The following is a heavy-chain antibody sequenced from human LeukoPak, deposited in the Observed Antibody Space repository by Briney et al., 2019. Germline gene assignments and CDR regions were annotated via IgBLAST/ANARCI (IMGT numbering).Heavy chain of an antibody. CDR2: INHSGST. Sequence: SETLSLTCTVSGGSISSYYWSWIRQPPGKGLEWIGEINHSGSTNYNPSLKSRVTISVDTSKNQFSLKLSSVTAADTAVYYCASRRTTGYSTNWFDPWGQGTLVTVSS. V-gene: IGHV4-34*01. CDR1: GGSISSYY. D-gene: IGHD6-13*01. CDR3: ASRRTTGYSTNWFDP. J-gene: IGHJ5*02.